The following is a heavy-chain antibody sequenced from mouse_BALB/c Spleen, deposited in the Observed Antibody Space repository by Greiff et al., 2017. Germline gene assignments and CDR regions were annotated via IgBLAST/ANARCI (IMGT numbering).Heavy chain of an antibody. V-gene: IGHV5-9-4*01. J-gene: IGHJ4*01. CDR2: ISSGGSYT. D-gene: IGHD1-1*01. Sequence: EVQVVESGGGLVKPGGSLKLSCAASGFTFSSYAMSWVRQSPEKRLEWVAEISSGGSYTYYPDTVTGRFTISRDNAKNTLYLEMSSLRSEDTAMYYCAREGNYEGGAMDYWGKGTSVTVSS. CDR3: AREGNYEGGAMDY. CDR1: GFTFSSYA.